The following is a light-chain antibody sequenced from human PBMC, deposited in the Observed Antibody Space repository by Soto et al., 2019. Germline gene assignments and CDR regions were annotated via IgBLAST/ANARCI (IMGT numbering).Light chain of an antibody. CDR3: ASYTSSSTSVI. CDR1: SSDIGAYKY. CDR2: EVR. V-gene: IGLV2-14*01. J-gene: IGLJ2*01. Sequence: QSALTQPASVSGSPGQSITISCTGTSSDIGAYKYVSWYQQYPGKAPKLIIYEVRNRPSGVSYRFSGSKSGNTASLTISGLQAEDEADYYCASYTSSSTSVIFGRGTKLTVL.